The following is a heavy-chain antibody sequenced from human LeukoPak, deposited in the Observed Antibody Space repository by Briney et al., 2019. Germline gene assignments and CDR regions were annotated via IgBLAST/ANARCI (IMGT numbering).Heavy chain of an antibody. J-gene: IGHJ5*02. CDR2: IYTSGST. CDR3: ARGSGYSEKNWFDP. V-gene: IGHV4-4*07. Sequence: PSETLSLTCTVSGGSISSYYWSWIRQPAGKGLEWIGRIYTSGSTNYNPSLKGRVTMSVDTSKNQFSLKLSSVTAADTAVYYCARGSGYSEKNWFDPWGQGTLVTVSS. CDR1: GGSISSYY. D-gene: IGHD3-3*01.